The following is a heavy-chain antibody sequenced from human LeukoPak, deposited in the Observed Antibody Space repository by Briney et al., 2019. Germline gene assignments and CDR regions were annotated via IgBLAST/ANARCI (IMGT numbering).Heavy chain of an antibody. J-gene: IGHJ4*02. CDR2: INPNSGGT. CDR1: GYTFTGYY. CDR3: AIELVVPAAREGGY. Sequence: ASVKVSCKASGYTFTGYYMHWVRQAPGQGLEWMGWINPNSGGTNCAQKFQGRVTMTRDTSISTAYMELSRLRSDDTAVYYCAIELVVPAAREGGYWGQGTLVTVSS. D-gene: IGHD2-2*01. V-gene: IGHV1-2*02.